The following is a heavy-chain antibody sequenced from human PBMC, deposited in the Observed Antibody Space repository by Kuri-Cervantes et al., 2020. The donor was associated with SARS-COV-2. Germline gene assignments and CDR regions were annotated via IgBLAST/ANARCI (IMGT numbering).Heavy chain of an antibody. CDR3: ANLPAAINNYYYYMDV. CDR2: ISWNSGSI. D-gene: IGHD2-2*02. J-gene: IGHJ6*03. CDR1: GFTFDDYA. V-gene: IGHV3-9*01. Sequence: SLKISCAASGFTFDDYAMHWVRQAPGKGLEWVSGISWNSGSIGYADSVKGRFTISRDNAKNSLYLQMNSLRAEDTAVYYCANLPAAINNYYYYMDVWGKGTTVTVSS.